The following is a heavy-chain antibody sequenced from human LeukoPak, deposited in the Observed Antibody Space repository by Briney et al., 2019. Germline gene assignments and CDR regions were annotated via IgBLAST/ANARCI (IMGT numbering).Heavy chain of an antibody. D-gene: IGHD3-10*01. V-gene: IGHV4-59*05. CDR3: ARQPYYGSGSDLLGY. CDR1: GGSISSYY. J-gene: IGHJ4*02. Sequence: SETLSLTCTVSGGSISSYYWSWIRQPPGKGLEWIGSIYYSGSTYYNPSLKSRVTISVDTSEKQFSLNLSSVTAADTAVYYCARQPYYGSGSDLLGYWGQGTLVTVSS. CDR2: IYYSGST.